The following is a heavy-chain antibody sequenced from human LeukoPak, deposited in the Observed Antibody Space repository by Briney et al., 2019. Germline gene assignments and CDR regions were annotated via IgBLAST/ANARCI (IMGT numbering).Heavy chain of an antibody. CDR3: ARVIAVRRFFDY. Sequence: SETLSLTCTVSGGSVSSGSYYWRWIRQPPGKGLEWIGYIYYSGSTNYNPSLKSRVTISVDTSKNQFSLKLSSVTAADTAVYYCARVIAVRRFFDYWGQGTLVTVSS. J-gene: IGHJ4*02. CDR2: IYYSGST. V-gene: IGHV4-61*01. D-gene: IGHD6-19*01. CDR1: GGSVSSGSYY.